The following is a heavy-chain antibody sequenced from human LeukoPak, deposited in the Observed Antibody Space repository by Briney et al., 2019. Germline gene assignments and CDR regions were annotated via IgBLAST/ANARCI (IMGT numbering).Heavy chain of an antibody. J-gene: IGHJ4*02. CDR1: GFTFSSYA. CDR2: ISGSGGST. CDR3: AKDPVAGLNFDY. D-gene: IGHD6-19*01. Sequence: GGSLRLSCAASGFTFSSYAMSWVRQAPGKGLEWVSAISGSGGSTYYADSVKGRFTISRDNSKNTLYLQMNSLRAEDTAVCYCAKDPVAGLNFDYWGQGTLVTVSS. V-gene: IGHV3-23*01.